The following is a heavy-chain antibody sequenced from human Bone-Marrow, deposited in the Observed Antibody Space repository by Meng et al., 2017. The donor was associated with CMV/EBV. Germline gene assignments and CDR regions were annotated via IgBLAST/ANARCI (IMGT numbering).Heavy chain of an antibody. J-gene: IGHJ5*02. CDR2: IYYSGST. CDR3: AREHIVVVPAAIGSWYDP. V-gene: IGHV4-31*03. CDR1: GGSISSSSYY. D-gene: IGHD2-2*02. Sequence: SETLSLTCTVSGGSISSSSYYWSWIRQHPGKGLEWFGYIYYSGSTYYNPSLKSRVTISVDTSKNQFSLKLSSVTAADTAVYYCAREHIVVVPAAIGSWYDPWGQGTLITVSS.